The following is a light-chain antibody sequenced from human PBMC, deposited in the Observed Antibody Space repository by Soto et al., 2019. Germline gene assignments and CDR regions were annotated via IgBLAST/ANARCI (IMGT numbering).Light chain of an antibody. V-gene: IGLV2-14*01. J-gene: IGLJ1*01. CDR2: DVS. CDR3: SSYTSSSTPYA. Sequence: QSALTQPASVSGSPGQSITISCTGTSSDVGGYNYVSWYQQHPGKAPKLMIYDVSNRPSGVSNRFSGSKSGNTASLTISGLQAEDEADYYFSSYTSSSTPYAFGTGTKVTVL. CDR1: SSDVGGYNY.